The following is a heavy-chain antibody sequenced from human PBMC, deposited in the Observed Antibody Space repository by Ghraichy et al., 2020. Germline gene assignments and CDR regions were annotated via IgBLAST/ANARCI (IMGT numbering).Heavy chain of an antibody. J-gene: IGHJ5*02. CDR1: GFTFSSYS. CDR2: ISSSSSYI. D-gene: IGHD1-1*01. CDR3: ARDECGTHNGWFDP. Sequence: LSLTCAASGFTFSSYSMNWVRQAPGKGLEWVSSISSSSSYIYYADSVKGRFTISRDNAKNSLYLQMNSLRADDTAVYYCARDECGTHNGWFDPWGQGTLVTVSS. V-gene: IGHV3-21*01.